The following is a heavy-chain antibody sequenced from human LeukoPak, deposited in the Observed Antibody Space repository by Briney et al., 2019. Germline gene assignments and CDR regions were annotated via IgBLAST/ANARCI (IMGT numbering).Heavy chain of an antibody. V-gene: IGHV3-7*01. J-gene: IGHJ3*02. CDR2: IKQDGSAQ. CDR3: ARDRGYDGFDI. CDR1: GFTFSDYW. D-gene: IGHD3-22*01. Sequence: GGSLRLSCAASGFTFSDYWMSWVRQAPGKGLEWVANIKQDGSAQYYVESVKGRLTIARDNAKNSLYLQMNSLRAEDTALYCCARDRGYDGFDIWGQGTTVTVSS.